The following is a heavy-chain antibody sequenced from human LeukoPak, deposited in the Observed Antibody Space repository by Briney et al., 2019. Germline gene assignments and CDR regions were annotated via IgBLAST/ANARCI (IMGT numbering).Heavy chain of an antibody. Sequence: PGGSLRLSCAASGFTFSSYSMNWVRQAPGKGLEWVSYIGIGSTTIYYADSVKGRFTISRENAKNSLYLQMNSLRAEDTAVYYCARDYQYAFDIWGQGTSVTVSS. CDR2: IGIGSTTI. CDR1: GFTFSSYS. V-gene: IGHV3-48*01. D-gene: IGHD3-16*02. CDR3: ARDYQYAFDI. J-gene: IGHJ3*02.